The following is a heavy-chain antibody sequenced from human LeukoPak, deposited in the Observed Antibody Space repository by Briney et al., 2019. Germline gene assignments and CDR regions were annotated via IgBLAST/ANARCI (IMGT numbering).Heavy chain of an antibody. CDR1: GFTFSNYW. Sequence: QTGGSLRLSCAASGFTFSNYWMSWVRQAPGKGLEWVANIKPDGSEKYYGDSVKGRLTISKDDAKNSLYLQIHSLRADDTAVYYCVRDRFGYSDYWGQGTLVTVSS. CDR3: VRDRFGYSDY. CDR2: IKPDGSEK. J-gene: IGHJ4*02. D-gene: IGHD3-22*01. V-gene: IGHV3-7*01.